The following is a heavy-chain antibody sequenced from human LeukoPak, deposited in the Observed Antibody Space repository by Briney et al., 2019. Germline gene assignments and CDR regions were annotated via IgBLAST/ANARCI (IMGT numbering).Heavy chain of an antibody. J-gene: IGHJ4*02. D-gene: IGHD5-24*01. CDR2: IDQSGST. V-gene: IGHV4-34*01. CDR1: GGSFSGYY. CDR3: ARVEMAPHHSVIDY. Sequence: SETLSLTCAVYGGSFSGYYWSWIRQPPGKGLEWIGEIDQSGSTNYSPSLKSRVTISVDMSKDQFSLKLSSVTAADTAVYYCARVEMAPHHSVIDYWGQGTLVTVSS.